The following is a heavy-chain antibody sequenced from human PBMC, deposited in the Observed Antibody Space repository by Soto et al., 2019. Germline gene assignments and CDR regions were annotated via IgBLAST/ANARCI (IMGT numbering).Heavy chain of an antibody. CDR3: ARDWGIRYSGYGYYYYGMDV. CDR2: ISSSSSYI. J-gene: IGHJ6*02. D-gene: IGHD5-12*01. V-gene: IGHV3-21*01. Sequence: GGSLRLSCAASGFTFSSYSMNWVRQAPGKGLEWVSSISSSSSYIYYADSVKGRFTISRDNAKNSLYLQMNSLRAEDTAVYYCARDWGIRYSGYGYYYYGMDVWGQGTTVTVSS. CDR1: GFTFSSYS.